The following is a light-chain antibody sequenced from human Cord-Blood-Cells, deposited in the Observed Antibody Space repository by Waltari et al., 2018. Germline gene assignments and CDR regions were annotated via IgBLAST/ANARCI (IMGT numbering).Light chain of an antibody. J-gene: IGLJ3*02. CDR2: QHS. Sequence: SYELTQPPSVSVSPGQTASITCSGDKLGDKYACWYQQKPGQSPVLVIYQHSKRPSGIPVRFSGSDSGNTATLTISGTQAMDEADYYCQAWDSSTEVFGGGTKLTVL. V-gene: IGLV3-1*01. CDR3: QAWDSSTEV. CDR1: KLGDKY.